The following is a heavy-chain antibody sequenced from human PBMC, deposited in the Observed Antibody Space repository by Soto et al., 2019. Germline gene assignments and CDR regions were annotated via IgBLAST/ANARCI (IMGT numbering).Heavy chain of an antibody. J-gene: IGHJ6*02. V-gene: IGHV5-51*01. CDR2: IYPGDSDT. CDR3: ARRMRTVTFSYHYGMDV. Sequence: ESVKICFKGSGYSFTSYWIGWVRQIPGKGLEWVGIIYPGDSDTRYSPSFQGQVTISADKSISTAYLQWSSLKASDTAMYYCARRMRTVTFSYHYGMDVWGQGTTVTVSS. CDR1: GYSFTSYW. D-gene: IGHD4-17*01.